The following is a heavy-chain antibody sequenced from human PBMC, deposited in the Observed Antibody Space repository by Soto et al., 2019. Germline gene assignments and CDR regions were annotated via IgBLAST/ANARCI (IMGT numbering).Heavy chain of an antibody. D-gene: IGHD4-17*01. CDR3: AGDGDDYGGYRARPFGMDV. CDR2: ISSSSSYI. Sequence: GGSLRLSCAASGFTFSSYSMNWVRQAPGKGLEWVSSISSSSSYIYYADSVKGRFTISRDNAKNSLYLQMNSLRAEDAAVYYWAGDGDDYGGYRARPFGMDVWGPGTTVPVSS. V-gene: IGHV3-21*01. CDR1: GFTFSSYS. J-gene: IGHJ6*02.